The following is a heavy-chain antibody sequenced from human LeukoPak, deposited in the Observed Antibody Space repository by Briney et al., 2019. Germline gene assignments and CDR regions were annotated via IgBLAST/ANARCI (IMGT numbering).Heavy chain of an antibody. CDR2: ISAYNGNT. V-gene: IGHV1-18*01. D-gene: IGHD3-10*01. CDR1: GYTFTSYG. Sequence: ASVKVSCKASGYTFTSYGISWVRQAPGQGLEWMGWISAYNGNTNYAQKLQGRVTMTTDTSTSTAYMELRSLRSDDTAVYYCARPTTPYYYGSGSYYACYYYGMDVWGQGTTVTVSS. J-gene: IGHJ6*02. CDR3: ARPTTPYYYGSGSYYACYYYGMDV.